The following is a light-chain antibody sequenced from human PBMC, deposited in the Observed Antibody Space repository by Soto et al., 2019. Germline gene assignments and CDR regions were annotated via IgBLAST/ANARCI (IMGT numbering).Light chain of an antibody. V-gene: IGKV3-15*01. J-gene: IGKJ1*01. CDR1: QSVSSN. Sequence: EIVMTQSPATLSVSPGERATLSCRASQSVSSNLDWYQQKPGQAPRLLIYGASTRATGIPGRFSGSGSGTEFTLTISSLQSEDFAVYYCQQYNNWPPGTFGQGTKVEIK. CDR2: GAS. CDR3: QQYNNWPPGT.